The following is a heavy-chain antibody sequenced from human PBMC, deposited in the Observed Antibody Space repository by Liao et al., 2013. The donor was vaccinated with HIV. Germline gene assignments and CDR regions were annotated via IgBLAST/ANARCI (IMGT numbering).Heavy chain of an antibody. Sequence: QVQLQQWGAGLLKPSETLSLTCAVYGGSFSGYYWSWIRQPPGKGLDWIGEINHSGTTNYNPSLKSRLTISVDTSKNQFSLKLSSVTAADTAMYYCARDRINFDWYSGFDYWGQGTLVTVSS. J-gene: IGHJ4*02. V-gene: IGHV4-34*01. CDR3: ARDRINFDWYSGFDY. CDR2: INHSGTT. CDR1: GGSFSGYY. D-gene: IGHD3-9*01.